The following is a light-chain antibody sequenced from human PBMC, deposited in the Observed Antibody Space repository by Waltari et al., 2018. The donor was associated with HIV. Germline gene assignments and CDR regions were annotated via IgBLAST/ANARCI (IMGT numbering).Light chain of an antibody. CDR1: TSNIGAGYD. Sequence: SVLTQPPSVSGAPGQRVTISCTGSTSNIGAGYDVHWYQQLPGTAPKLLMYGNTKRPSGVPDRFSGSKSGTSASLAITGLQAEDEADYYCQSYDSSLSTSVFGGGTKLTVL. V-gene: IGLV1-40*01. J-gene: IGLJ3*02. CDR3: QSYDSSLSTSV. CDR2: GNT.